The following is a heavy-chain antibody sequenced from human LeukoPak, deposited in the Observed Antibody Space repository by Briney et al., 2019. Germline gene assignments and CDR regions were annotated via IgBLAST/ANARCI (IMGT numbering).Heavy chain of an antibody. CDR3: ARQSAIVVVPAAITGGAFDI. J-gene: IGHJ3*02. D-gene: IGHD2-2*02. V-gene: IGHV4-30-4*08. Sequence: SETLSLTCTVSGGSISSGDYYWSWIRQPPGKGLEWIGYIYYSGSTYYNPSLKSRVTISVDTSKNQFSLKLSSVTASDTAVYYCARQSAIVVVPAAITGGAFDIWGQGTMVTVSS. CDR1: GGSISSGDYY. CDR2: IYYSGST.